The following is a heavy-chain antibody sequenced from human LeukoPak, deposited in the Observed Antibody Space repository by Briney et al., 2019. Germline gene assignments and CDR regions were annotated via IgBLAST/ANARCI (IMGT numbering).Heavy chain of an antibody. CDR1: GYTFTGYY. Sequence: ASVKVSCKASGYTFTGYYLHWVRQAPGQGLEWMGWINPNIGDTNYAQKFQGRVTMTRDTSISTAYMELSRLRSDDMAVYYCARRGGYSSGYSDAFAIWGQGTMVTVSS. CDR3: ARRGGYSSGYSDAFAI. J-gene: IGHJ3*02. V-gene: IGHV1-2*02. D-gene: IGHD3-22*01. CDR2: INPNIGDT.